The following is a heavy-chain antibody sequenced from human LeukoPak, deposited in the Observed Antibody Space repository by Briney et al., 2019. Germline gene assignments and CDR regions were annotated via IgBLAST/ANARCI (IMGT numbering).Heavy chain of an antibody. V-gene: IGHV3-23*01. D-gene: IGHD1-26*01. J-gene: IGHJ4*02. CDR3: ARATRRIVGAGEHFDY. Sequence: AGGSLRLSCAASGFTFSSYAMSWVRQAPGKGLEWVSVISGSGGSTYYADSVKGRFTISRDNSKNTLYLQMNSLRAEDTAVYYCARATRRIVGAGEHFDYWGQGTLVTVSS. CDR1: GFTFSSYA. CDR2: ISGSGGST.